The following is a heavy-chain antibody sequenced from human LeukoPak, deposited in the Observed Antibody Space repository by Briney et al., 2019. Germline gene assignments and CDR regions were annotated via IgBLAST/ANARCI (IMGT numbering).Heavy chain of an antibody. J-gene: IGHJ6*02. Sequence: PSETLSLTCAVYGGSFSGYYWGWIRQPPGKGLEWIGEINHSGSTNYNPSLKSRVTISVDTSKKQFSLKVSSGTAADTAVYYCAREDRYGMDVWGQGTTVTVSS. CDR1: GGSFSGYY. V-gene: IGHV4-34*01. CDR3: AREDRYGMDV. CDR2: INHSGST.